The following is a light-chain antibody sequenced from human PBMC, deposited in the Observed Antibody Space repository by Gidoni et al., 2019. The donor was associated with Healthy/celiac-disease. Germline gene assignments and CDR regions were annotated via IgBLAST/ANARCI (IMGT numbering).Light chain of an antibody. CDR2: AAP. CDR1: QGISNH. CDR3: QQLNSYLMCG. V-gene: IGKV1-9*01. Sequence: DIQLIQSPSFLSASVGDRVTITCRASQGISNHLAWYQQKPGRAPKLLIYAAPTLQSGVPSRFSGSGSGTEFTLTISSLQPEDLATYYCQQLNSYLMCGFGQGSKLEI. J-gene: IGKJ2*04.